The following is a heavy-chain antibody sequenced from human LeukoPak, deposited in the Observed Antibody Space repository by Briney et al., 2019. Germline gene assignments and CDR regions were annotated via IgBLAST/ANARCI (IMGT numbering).Heavy chain of an antibody. Sequence: GGSLRLSCAASGFTFSSYAMSWVRQAPGKGLEWVSSISSSSYIYYADSVKGRFTISRDNAKNSLYLQMNSLRAEDTAVYYCARDRGSSWYHIECYWGQGTLVTVSS. D-gene: IGHD6-13*01. V-gene: IGHV3-21*01. CDR3: ARDRGSSWYHIECY. CDR2: ISSSSYI. J-gene: IGHJ4*02. CDR1: GFTFSSYA.